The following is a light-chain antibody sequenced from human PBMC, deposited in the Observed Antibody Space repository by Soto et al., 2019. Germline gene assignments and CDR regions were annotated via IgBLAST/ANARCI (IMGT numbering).Light chain of an antibody. Sequence: DIQMTQSPSTLSASVGDRVTITCRASQSVSNWLAWYQQKRGKAPELLIYDASSLKSGVPSRFSGSGSGTEITLTISSLQPDVLANYCCQQYNTYPAFGQGTKVEIK. CDR1: QSVSNW. J-gene: IGKJ1*01. CDR2: DAS. V-gene: IGKV1-5*01. CDR3: QQYNTYPA.